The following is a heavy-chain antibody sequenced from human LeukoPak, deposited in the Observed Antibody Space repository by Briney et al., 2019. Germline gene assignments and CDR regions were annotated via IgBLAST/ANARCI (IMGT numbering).Heavy chain of an antibody. V-gene: IGHV1-69*13. CDR2: IIPILGTA. CDR1: GGTFSSYA. Sequence: ASVKVSCKASGGTFSSYAISWVRQAPGQGLEWMGGIIPILGTANYAQKFQGRVTITADESTSTAYMELSSLRSEDTAVYYCARDLTSNVAVTEYHYYAMDVWGQGTTVTVSS. D-gene: IGHD6-19*01. CDR3: ARDLTSNVAVTEYHYYAMDV. J-gene: IGHJ6*02.